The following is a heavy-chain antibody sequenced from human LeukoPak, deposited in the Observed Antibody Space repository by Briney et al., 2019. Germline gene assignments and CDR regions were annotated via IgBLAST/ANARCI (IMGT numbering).Heavy chain of an antibody. J-gene: IGHJ4*02. D-gene: IGHD4-17*01. CDR2: ISSSSSYI. Sequence: PGGSLRLSCAASGFTFSSYSMNWXXXXXXXXXXXVSSISSSSSYIYYADSVKGRFTISRDNAKNSLYLQMNSLRAEDTAVYYCARDGDYGAYFDYWGQGTLVTVSS. V-gene: IGHV3-21*01. CDR3: ARDGDYGAYFDY. CDR1: GFTFSSYS.